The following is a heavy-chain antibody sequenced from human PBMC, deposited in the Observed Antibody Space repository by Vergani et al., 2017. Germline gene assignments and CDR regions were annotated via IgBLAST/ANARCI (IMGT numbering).Heavy chain of an antibody. V-gene: IGHV1-46*01. J-gene: IGHJ4*02. Sequence: QVQLVQSGAEVKKPGASVKVSCKASGYTFTSYGISWVRQAPGQGLEWIGIINPSGGSTSYAQKFQGRVTMTRDTSTSTVYMELSSLRSEDTAVYYCAREGLAAAGTGFDYWGQGTLVTVSS. CDR1: GYTFTSYG. CDR3: AREGLAAAGTGFDY. D-gene: IGHD6-13*01. CDR2: INPSGGST.